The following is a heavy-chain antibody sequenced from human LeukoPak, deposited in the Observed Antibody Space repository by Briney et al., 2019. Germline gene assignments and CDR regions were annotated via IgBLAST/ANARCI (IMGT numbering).Heavy chain of an antibody. J-gene: IGHJ4*02. Sequence: GGSLRLSCAASGFTFSNAWMSWVRQAPGKGLEWVGRLKSIPDGGTTDYAAPVKGRFNISRDDSKNTLYLQMNSLKTEDTGLYYCQFFFLGYSEDYWGQGSLVAVTS. CDR3: QFFFLGYSEDY. CDR2: LKSIPDGGTT. D-gene: IGHD3-22*01. CDR1: GFTFSNAW. V-gene: IGHV3-15*01.